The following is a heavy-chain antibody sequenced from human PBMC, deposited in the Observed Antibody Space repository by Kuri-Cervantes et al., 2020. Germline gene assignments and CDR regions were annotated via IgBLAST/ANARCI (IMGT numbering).Heavy chain of an antibody. CDR2: INPNSGGT. CDR3: ARGTFPRRVVQASRDYYGMDV. J-gene: IGHJ6*02. V-gene: IGHV1-2*02. Sequence: ASVKVSCKASGYTFTGYYMHWVRQAPGQGLEWMGWINPNSGGTNYAQKFQGRVTMTRDTSISTAYMELSRLRSDDTAVYYCARGTFPRRVVQASRDYYGMDVWGQGTPVTVSS. D-gene: IGHD2-2*01. CDR1: GYTFTGYY.